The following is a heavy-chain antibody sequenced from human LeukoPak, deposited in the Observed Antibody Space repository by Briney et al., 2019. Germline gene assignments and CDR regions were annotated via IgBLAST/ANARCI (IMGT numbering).Heavy chain of an antibody. J-gene: IGHJ5*02. CDR3: ARPKVTNNWFDP. CDR1: GGSISSGDYY. V-gene: IGHV4-30-4*01. D-gene: IGHD2-21*02. CDR2: IYYSGST. Sequence: SQTLSLTCTVSGGSISSGDYYWSWIRQPPGKGLEWIGYIYYSGSTYYNPSLKSRVTISVDTSKNQFSLKLSSVTAADTAVYYCARPKVTNNWFDPWGQGTLVTVSS.